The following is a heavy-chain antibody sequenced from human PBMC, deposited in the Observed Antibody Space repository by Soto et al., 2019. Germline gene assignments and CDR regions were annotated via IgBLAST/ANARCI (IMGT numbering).Heavy chain of an antibody. CDR3: DTVANYFYYGMDV. CDR2: IYYSGST. D-gene: IGHD5-12*01. CDR1: NGSISKINYY. Sequence: QLQLQESGPGLVKPSETLSLTCIVSNGSISKINYYWGWIRQPPGKGLEWIGSIYYSGSTYYNPSFESRANVSVNTSNNQFSLMLTSVTAADTALYYCDTVANYFYYGMDVWGQGTPVTVSS. J-gene: IGHJ6*02. V-gene: IGHV4-39*01.